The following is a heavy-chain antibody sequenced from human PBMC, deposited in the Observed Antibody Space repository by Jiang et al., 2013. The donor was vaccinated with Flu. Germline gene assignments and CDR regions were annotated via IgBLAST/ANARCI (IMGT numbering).Heavy chain of an antibody. Sequence: KISRKGSGYSFTSYWIGWVRQMPGKGLEWMGIIYPGDSDTRYSPSFQGQVTISADKSISTAYLQWSSLKASDTAMYYCARTYYDFWSGYYFGYWGQGTLVTVSS. CDR2: IYPGDSDT. D-gene: IGHD3-3*01. V-gene: IGHV5-51*01. CDR1: GYSFTSYW. J-gene: IGHJ4*02. CDR3: ARTYYDFWSGYYFGY.